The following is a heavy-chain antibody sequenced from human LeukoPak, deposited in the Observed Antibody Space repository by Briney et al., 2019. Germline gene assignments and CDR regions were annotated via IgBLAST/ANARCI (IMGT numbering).Heavy chain of an antibody. CDR1: GESFSGFY. V-gene: IGHV4-34*01. Sequence: SETLSLTCAVYGESFSGFYWSWIRQPPGKGLEWIGEIDHSGSTNYNPSLKSRVTISVDTSKNQVSLRLTSVTAADMAVYYCARLRLSRHYHDAMDVWGQGTTVTVSS. D-gene: IGHD3-16*01. CDR2: IDHSGST. J-gene: IGHJ6*02. CDR3: ARLRLSRHYHDAMDV.